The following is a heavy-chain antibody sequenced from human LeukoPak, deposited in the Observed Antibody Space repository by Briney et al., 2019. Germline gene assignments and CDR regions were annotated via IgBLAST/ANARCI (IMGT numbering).Heavy chain of an antibody. CDR3: AKSAYRAVAGTADY. V-gene: IGHV3-23*01. Sequence: GGSLRLSRAASGFTFSSYAMSWVRQAPGKGLEWVSAISGSGGSTYYADSVKGRFTISRDNSKNTLYLQMNSLRAEDTAVYYCAKSAYRAVAGTADYWGQGTLVTVSS. D-gene: IGHD6-19*01. CDR2: ISGSGGST. J-gene: IGHJ4*02. CDR1: GFTFSSYA.